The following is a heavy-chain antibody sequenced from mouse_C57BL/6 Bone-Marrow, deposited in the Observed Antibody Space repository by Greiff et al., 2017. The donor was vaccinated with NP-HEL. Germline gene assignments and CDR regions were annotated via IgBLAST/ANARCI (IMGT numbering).Heavy chain of an antibody. V-gene: IGHV1-20*01. CDR2: INPYNGDT. D-gene: IGHD1-1*01. J-gene: IGHJ4*01. CDR1: GYSFTGYF. Sequence: EVKLLESGPELVKPGDSVKISCKASGYSFTGYFMNWVMQSHGKSLEWIGRINPYNGDTFYNQKFKGKATLTVDKSSSTAHMELRSLTSEDSAVYYCAITTVVDYYAMDYWGQGTSVTVSS. CDR3: AITTVVDYYAMDY.